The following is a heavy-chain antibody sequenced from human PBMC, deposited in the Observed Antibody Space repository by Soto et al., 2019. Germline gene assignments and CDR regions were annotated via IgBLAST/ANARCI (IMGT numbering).Heavy chain of an antibody. Sequence: GGPLRLSCAASGFTFSSCAMSWVRQAPGKGLEWVSAISGSGGSTYYADSVKGRFTISRDNSKNTLYLQMNSLRAEDTAVYYCAKDSIAAAGTVYYGMDVWGQGTTVTVSS. CDR1: GFTFSSCA. CDR2: ISGSGGST. D-gene: IGHD6-13*01. V-gene: IGHV3-23*01. J-gene: IGHJ6*02. CDR3: AKDSIAAAGTVYYGMDV.